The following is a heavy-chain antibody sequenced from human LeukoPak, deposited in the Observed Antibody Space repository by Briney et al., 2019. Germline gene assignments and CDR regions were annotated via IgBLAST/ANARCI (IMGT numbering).Heavy chain of an antibody. J-gene: IGHJ3*02. CDR3: ANTVTTGDAFDI. CDR2: IIPIFGTA. CDR1: GGTFSSYA. Sequence: GASVKVSCKAPGGTFSSYAISWVRQAPGQGLEWMGGIIPIFGTANYAQKFQGRVTITADKSTSTAYMELSSLRSEDTAVYYCANTVTTGDAFDIWGQGTMVTVSS. V-gene: IGHV1-69*06. D-gene: IGHD4-11*01.